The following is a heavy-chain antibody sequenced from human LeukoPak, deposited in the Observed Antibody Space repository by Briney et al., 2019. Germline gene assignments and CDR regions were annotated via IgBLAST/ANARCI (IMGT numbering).Heavy chain of an antibody. CDR3: ARGVRTYYDFWSGYPELYYFDY. D-gene: IGHD3-3*01. CDR2: IIPIFGTA. V-gene: IGHV1-69*05. J-gene: IGHJ4*02. Sequence: SVKVSCKASGGTFSSYAISWVRQAPGQGLEWMGGIIPIFGTANYAQKLQGRVTITTDESTSTAYMELSSLRSEDTAVYYCARGVRTYYDFWSGYPELYYFDYWGQGTLVTVSS. CDR1: GGTFSSYA.